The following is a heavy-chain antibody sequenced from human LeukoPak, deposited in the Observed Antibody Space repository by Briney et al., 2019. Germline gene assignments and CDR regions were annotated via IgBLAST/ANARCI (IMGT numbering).Heavy chain of an antibody. J-gene: IGHJ1*01. Sequence: SETLSLTCTVSGGSISSYYWSWIRQPPGKGLEWIGEINHSGSTNYNPSLKSRVTISVDTSKNQFSLKLSSVTAADTAVYYCARVYSSSWYTSEYFQHWGQGTLVTVSS. D-gene: IGHD6-13*01. V-gene: IGHV4-34*01. CDR2: INHSGST. CDR1: GGSISSYY. CDR3: ARVYSSSWYTSEYFQH.